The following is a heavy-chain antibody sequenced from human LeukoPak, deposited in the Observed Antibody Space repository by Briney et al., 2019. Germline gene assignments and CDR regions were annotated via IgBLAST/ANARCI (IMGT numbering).Heavy chain of an antibody. Sequence: PGGSLRLSCAASGFTFSSYGMHWVRQAPGKGLEWVAVIWYDGSNKYYADSVKGPFTISRYNSKLTLYLQMNTLTPEDTAVYYCARDNGDDYVWVSYPITYYFYYWGQGTLVTVSS. V-gene: IGHV3-33*01. CDR1: GFTFSSYG. D-gene: IGHD3-16*02. CDR2: IWYDGSNK. CDR3: ARDNGDDYVWVSYPITYYFYY. J-gene: IGHJ4*02.